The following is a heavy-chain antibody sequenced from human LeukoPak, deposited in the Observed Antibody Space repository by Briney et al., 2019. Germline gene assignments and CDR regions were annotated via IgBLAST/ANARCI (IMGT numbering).Heavy chain of an antibody. Sequence: GASVKVSCKASGYTFTTSGISWVRQAPGQGLEWVGWISAYNGNTNYAQKLQGRVTMATDTSTSTAYMELRSLRSDDTAVYYCARVGNSGSSGSKAFDYWGQGTLVTVSS. CDR2: ISAYNGNT. CDR1: GYTFTTSG. CDR3: ARVGNSGSSGSKAFDY. V-gene: IGHV1-18*01. D-gene: IGHD3-22*01. J-gene: IGHJ4*02.